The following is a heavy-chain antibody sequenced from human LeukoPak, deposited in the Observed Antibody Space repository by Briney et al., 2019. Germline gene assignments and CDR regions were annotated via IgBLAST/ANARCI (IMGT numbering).Heavy chain of an antibody. V-gene: IGHV3-23*01. J-gene: IGHJ1*01. CDR2: ISGIGGTT. D-gene: IGHD1-26*01. CDR1: GVTFSSYA. Sequence: PGGSLRLSCAASGVTFSSYAMGWVRQAPGKGLEWVSAISGIGGTTHYADSVKGRFTISRDNSKNTLFLQMDSLRGEDTAAYYCAKREVVGATSPYSDFQHWGQGTLVTVSS. CDR3: AKREVVGATSPYSDFQH.